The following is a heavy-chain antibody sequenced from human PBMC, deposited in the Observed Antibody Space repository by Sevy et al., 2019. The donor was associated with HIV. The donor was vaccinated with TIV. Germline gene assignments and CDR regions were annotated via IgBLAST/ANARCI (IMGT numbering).Heavy chain of an antibody. Sequence: GGSLRLSCAASGFTFSSYEINWVRQAPGKGLEWVSYISASGATKYYADSVRGRFTISRDNSKNSLYLQMNSLRADDTAVYYCARVRQWVPVVFDYWGQGTLVTVSS. CDR1: GFTFSSYE. D-gene: IGHD1-26*01. V-gene: IGHV3-48*03. J-gene: IGHJ4*02. CDR3: ARVRQWVPVVFDY. CDR2: ISASGATK.